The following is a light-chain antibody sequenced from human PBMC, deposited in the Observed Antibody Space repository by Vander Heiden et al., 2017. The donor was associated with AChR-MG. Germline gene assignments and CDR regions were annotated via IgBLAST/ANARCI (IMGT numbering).Light chain of an antibody. V-gene: IGKV1-5*03. J-gene: IGKJ2*03. CDR3: QQYKSYPYS. CDR1: QNIINW. Sequence: DIQMNQSPSTLSASVGDRVTITCRASQNIINWLAWYQQKPGKAPKLLIYRSSSLQTGVPSRFSGSGSGTEFTLTISSLQPDDSATYYCQQYKSYPYSFGQGTKLEIK. CDR2: RSS.